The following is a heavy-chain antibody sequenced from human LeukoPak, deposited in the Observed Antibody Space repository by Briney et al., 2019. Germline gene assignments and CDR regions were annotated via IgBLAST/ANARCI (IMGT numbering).Heavy chain of an antibody. CDR3: ARDLGWDNITSSHF. D-gene: IGHD1-26*01. V-gene: IGHV3-66*02. CDR1: GFSTYSNY. J-gene: IGHJ4*02. Sequence: GGSLRLSCVASGFSTYSNYMSWVRQPPGKGLEWVSVVCSGGSTNHAESVRGRFIVSRDLSRNTIYLQMNDLRPEDTAVYYCARDLGWDNITSSHFWGQGVLVTVSS. CDR2: VCSGGST.